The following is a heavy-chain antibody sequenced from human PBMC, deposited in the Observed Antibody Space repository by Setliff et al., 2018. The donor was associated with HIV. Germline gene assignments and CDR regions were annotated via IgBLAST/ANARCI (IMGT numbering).Heavy chain of an antibody. V-gene: IGHV1-24*01. J-gene: IGHJ3*02. D-gene: IGHD3-22*01. Sequence: ASVKVSCKVSGYTLTELSIHWVRQAPGKGLERMGGFDPEYDKTFYAQKFQGRVTMSEDTSTDTAYMELTSLRSEDTAVYYCATRAYDGSGYLRSRVSGAAFDIWGQGTMVTVSS. CDR2: FDPEYDKT. CDR1: GYTLTELS. CDR3: ATRAYDGSGYLRSRVSGAAFDI.